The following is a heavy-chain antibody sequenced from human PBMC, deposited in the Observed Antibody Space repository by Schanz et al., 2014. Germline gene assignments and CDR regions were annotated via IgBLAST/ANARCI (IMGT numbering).Heavy chain of an antibody. D-gene: IGHD4-17*01. CDR3: ARVRAYDYGAEAHGMDV. CDR1: GFAFSAYS. CDR2: ISSSGSYI. Sequence: VQLLESGGGLFKPGGSLRLSCAASGFAFSAYSMNWVRQAPGKGLEWVSSISSSGSYIYFPDSVKGRFTISRDNAKNSLYLQMNSLRAEDTAVYYCARVRAYDYGAEAHGMDVWGHGTTVTFSS. J-gene: IGHJ6*02. V-gene: IGHV3-21*01.